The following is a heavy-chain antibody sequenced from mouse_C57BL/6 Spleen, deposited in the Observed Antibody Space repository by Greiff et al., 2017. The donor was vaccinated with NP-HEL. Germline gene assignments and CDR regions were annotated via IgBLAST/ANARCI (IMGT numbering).Heavy chain of an antibody. Sequence: EVQLQQSGPELVKPGASVKISCKASGYTFTDYYMNWVKQSHGKSLEWIGDINPNNGGTSYNQKFKGKATLTVDKSSSTAYMELRSLTSEDSAVYYCARWGWLRRDAMDYWGQGTSVTVSS. J-gene: IGHJ4*01. D-gene: IGHD2-3*01. CDR1: GYTFTDYY. CDR2: INPNNGGT. V-gene: IGHV1-26*01. CDR3: ARWGWLRRDAMDY.